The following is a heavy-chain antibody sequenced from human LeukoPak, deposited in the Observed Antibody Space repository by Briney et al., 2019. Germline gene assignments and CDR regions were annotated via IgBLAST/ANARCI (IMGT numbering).Heavy chain of an antibody. D-gene: IGHD6-19*01. CDR3: ARAEGQWLVPIDY. CDR2: IAYDGTNK. CDR1: GFTFSNSA. J-gene: IGHJ4*02. Sequence: PGRSLRLSCAASGFTFSNSAMHWVRQAPGKGLEWVAVIAYDGTNKFYTDSVKGRFTISRDNSKNTLYLQMNSLRPEDTAVYYCARAEGQWLVPIDYWGQGTLVTVSS. V-gene: IGHV3-30-3*01.